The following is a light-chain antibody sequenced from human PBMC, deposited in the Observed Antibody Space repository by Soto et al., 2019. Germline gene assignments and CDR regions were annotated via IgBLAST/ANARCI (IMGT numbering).Light chain of an antibody. V-gene: IGKV3-11*01. J-gene: IGKJ2*01. CDR2: DAS. CDR1: QSVSSY. Sequence: EIVLTQSPATLALSPGERDTLSCRSLQSVSSYFACYQQKPGQAPRLLIYDASNRATGIPARFSGSGSGPDFTLTISSLEPEDFAVYYCQQLSNWPPYTFGQGTKLEIK. CDR3: QQLSNWPPYT.